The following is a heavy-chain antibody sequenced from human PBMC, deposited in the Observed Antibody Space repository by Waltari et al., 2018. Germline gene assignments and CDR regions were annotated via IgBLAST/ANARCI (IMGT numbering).Heavy chain of an antibody. Sequence: QVQLQQWGAGLLKPSETLSLTCAVYGGSFSGYYWSWIRQPPGKGLEWIGEINHSGSTNYNPSLKSRVTISVDTSKNQFSLKLSSVTAADTAVYYCARGRATVVHRGIDYWGQGTLVTVSS. D-gene: IGHD4-17*01. CDR3: ARGRATVVHRGIDY. V-gene: IGHV4-34*01. CDR2: INHSGST. CDR1: GGSFSGYY. J-gene: IGHJ4*02.